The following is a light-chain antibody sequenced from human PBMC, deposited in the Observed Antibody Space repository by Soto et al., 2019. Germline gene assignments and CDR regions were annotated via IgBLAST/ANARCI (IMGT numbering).Light chain of an antibody. V-gene: IGLV1-44*01. Sequence: QSVLTQPPSASGTPGQRVTISCSGSSSSIGSNAVNWYQQLPGTAPKLLIHSDNHRPSGVPDRFSGSKSGTSASLAISGLQSEDEADYHCATWDDSLNADVFGIGTKLTVL. CDR3: ATWDDSLNADV. J-gene: IGLJ1*01. CDR1: SSSIGSNA. CDR2: SDN.